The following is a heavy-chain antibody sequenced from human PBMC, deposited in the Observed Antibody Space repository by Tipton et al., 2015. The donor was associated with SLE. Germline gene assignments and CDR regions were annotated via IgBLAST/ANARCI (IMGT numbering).Heavy chain of an antibody. CDR3: VTSRQQVGRNNF. D-gene: IGHD1-1*01. CDR2: ISSSGST. V-gene: IGHV4-59*08. J-gene: IGHJ4*01. Sequence: TLSLTCAVYGGAFSGYYWSWIRQPPGKGLEWIGYISSSGSTEYNPSLESRLAISLDTSKNQFSLKLTSVTAADTAVYYCVTSRQQVGRNNFWGHGTLVTVSS. CDR1: GGAFSGYY.